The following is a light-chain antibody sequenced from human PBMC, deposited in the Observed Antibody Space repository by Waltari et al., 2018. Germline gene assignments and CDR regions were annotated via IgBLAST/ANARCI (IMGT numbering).Light chain of an antibody. V-gene: IGKV1-NL1*01. J-gene: IGKJ2*01. CDR3: QQYYFTPYT. Sequence: DIQMTQSPSSLSASVGDRVTITCRASQGISNSLAWYQQKPGKAPKLLLYGASRLESGVPPRFSGSGSGTDYTLTISSLQPDDVATYYCQQYYFTPYTFGQGTKLDIK. CDR2: GAS. CDR1: QGISNS.